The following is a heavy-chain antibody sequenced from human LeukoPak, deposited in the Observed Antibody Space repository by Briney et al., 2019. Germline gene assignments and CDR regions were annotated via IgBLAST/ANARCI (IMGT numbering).Heavy chain of an antibody. V-gene: IGHV4-31*03. CDR1: GGSISSGGYY. J-gene: IGHJ4*02. CDR3: ARGFGGSSTSYAYPFGY. CDR2: FYYSGST. Sequence: SQTLSLTCTASGGSISSGGYYWSWIRQHPGKGLEWIGYFYYSGSTYYNPSLKSRITISVDTSKNQFSLKLSSVTAADTAVYYCARGFGGSSTSYAYPFGYWGQGTLVTVSS. D-gene: IGHD2-2*01.